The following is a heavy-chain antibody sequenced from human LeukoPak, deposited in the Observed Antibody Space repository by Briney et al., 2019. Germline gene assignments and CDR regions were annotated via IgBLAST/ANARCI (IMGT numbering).Heavy chain of an antibody. V-gene: IGHV3-21*01. J-gene: IGHJ4*02. CDR1: GFTFSSYT. CDR3: ARTHATLTGPGFDY. Sequence: GGSLSLSCAASGFTFSSYTMNWVRQAPGKGLEWVSSISSSSRSIFYADSVRGRFTTSRDNAKNSLFLQMDSLRAEDTAVYYCARTHATLTGPGFDYWGQGTLVTVSS. D-gene: IGHD1-20*01. CDR2: ISSSSRSI.